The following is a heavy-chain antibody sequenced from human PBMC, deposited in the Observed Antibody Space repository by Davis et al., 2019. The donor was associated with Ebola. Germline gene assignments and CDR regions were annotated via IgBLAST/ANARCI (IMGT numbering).Heavy chain of an antibody. CDR2: MNPNSGNT. J-gene: IGHJ6*02. D-gene: IGHD4-23*01. V-gene: IGHV1-8*01. CDR1: GYTFTSYD. Sequence: ASVKVSCKASGYTFTSYDINWVRQATGQGLEWMGWMNPNSGNTGYAQKFQGRVTMTRNTSISTAYMELSSLRSEDTAVYYCAREFAPHYGGKVGYYYYYGMDVWGQGTTVTVSS. CDR3: AREFAPHYGGKVGYYYYYGMDV.